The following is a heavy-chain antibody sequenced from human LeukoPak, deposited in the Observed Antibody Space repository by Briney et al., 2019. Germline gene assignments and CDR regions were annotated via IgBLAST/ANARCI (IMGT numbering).Heavy chain of an antibody. Sequence: SQTLSLTCAVSGGSISSGDYYWSWIRQPPGKGLELIGYFFHSGNTYYTPSLRGRVTISVDTSLNQFSLKLNSVTAADTAVYYCARYCSGGDCYSKALDYWGQGILVTVSS. D-gene: IGHD2-15*01. CDR1: GGSISSGDYY. CDR3: ARYCSGGDCYSKALDY. V-gene: IGHV4-30-2*02. J-gene: IGHJ4*02. CDR2: FFHSGNT.